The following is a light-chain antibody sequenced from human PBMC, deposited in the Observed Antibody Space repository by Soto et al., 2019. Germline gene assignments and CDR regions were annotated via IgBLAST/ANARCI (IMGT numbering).Light chain of an antibody. V-gene: IGLV2-14*01. CDR3: SSYTSSSSWV. J-gene: IGLJ3*02. CDR1: SSDVGGYNY. CDR2: EVT. Sequence: QSALTQPASVSGSPGQSITISCTGTSSDVGGYNYGSWYQQHPGKAPKLMIYEVTNRPSGVSNRFSGSKSGNTASLTISGPQDEDDADYYCSSYTSSSSWVFGAGTKLTVL.